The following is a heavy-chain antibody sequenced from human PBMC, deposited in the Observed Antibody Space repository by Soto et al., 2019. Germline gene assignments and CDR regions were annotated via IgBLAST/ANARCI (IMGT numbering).Heavy chain of an antibody. Sequence: QVQLVQSGAEVKKPGASVKVSCKASGYTFTSYGISWVRQAPGQGLEWMGWISGYNGNTYSAQKVQGRVTMTTDTSTSTANMELRSLRSDNTAVYYCARDPGVYYGSGSIRYYYYGMDVWGKGTTVTVSS. CDR3: ARDPGVYYGSGSIRYYYYGMDV. V-gene: IGHV1-18*04. D-gene: IGHD3-10*01. CDR2: ISGYNGNT. CDR1: GYTFTSYG. J-gene: IGHJ6*04.